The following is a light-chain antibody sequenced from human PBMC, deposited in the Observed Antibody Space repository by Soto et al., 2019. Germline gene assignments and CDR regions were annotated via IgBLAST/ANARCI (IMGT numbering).Light chain of an antibody. CDR3: QQRTRWPMT. V-gene: IGKV3D-20*02. J-gene: IGKJ5*01. CDR1: QSVTNNF. CDR2: GAS. Sequence: EIVLTQSPGTLSLSPGERATLSCRASQSVTNNFLGWYQQRPGQAPRLLIYGASRRAAAIPDRFSGSGSGTDFTLTISRLEPEDFAVYYCQQRTRWPMTFGQGTRLEIK.